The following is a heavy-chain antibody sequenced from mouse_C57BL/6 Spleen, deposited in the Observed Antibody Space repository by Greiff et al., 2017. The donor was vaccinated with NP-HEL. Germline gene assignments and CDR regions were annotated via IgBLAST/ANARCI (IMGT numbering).Heavy chain of an antibody. CDR1: GYTFTSYG. J-gene: IGHJ4*01. V-gene: IGHV1-81*01. CDR3: ARVGPYDYDVGYAMDY. Sequence: QVQLQQSGAELARPGASVKLSCKASGYTFTSYGISWVKQRTGQGLEWIGEIYPRSGNTYYNEKFKGKATLTADKSSSTAYMELRSLTSEDSAVYFCARVGPYDYDVGYAMDYWGQGTSVTVSS. D-gene: IGHD2-4*01. CDR2: IYPRSGNT.